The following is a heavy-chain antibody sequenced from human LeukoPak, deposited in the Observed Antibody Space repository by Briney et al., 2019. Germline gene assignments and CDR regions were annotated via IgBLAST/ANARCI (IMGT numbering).Heavy chain of an antibody. V-gene: IGHV4-61*02. CDR3: ATYYYDSSGYYYFDY. Sequence: SQTLSLTCTVSGGSISSGSYYWSWIRQPAGKGLEWIGRIYYSGSTNYNPSLKSRVTISVDTSKNQFSLKLRSVTAADTAVYYCATYYYDSSGYYYFDYWGQGTLVTVSS. D-gene: IGHD3-22*01. CDR1: GGSISSGSYY. J-gene: IGHJ4*02. CDR2: IYYSGST.